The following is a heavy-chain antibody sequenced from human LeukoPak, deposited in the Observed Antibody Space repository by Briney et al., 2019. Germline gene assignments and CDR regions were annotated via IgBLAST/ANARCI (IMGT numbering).Heavy chain of an antibody. D-gene: IGHD1-26*01. CDR3: AKGWQLVDY. CDR2: ISYDGSNE. Sequence: GGSLRLSCAASGFTFSSYGMHWVRQAPGKGLEWVAVISYDGSNEKYADSVKGRFTISRDNSKNTLHLQMNSLRAEDTAVYYCAKGWQLVDYWGQGTLVTVSS. V-gene: IGHV3-30*18. J-gene: IGHJ4*02. CDR1: GFTFSSYG.